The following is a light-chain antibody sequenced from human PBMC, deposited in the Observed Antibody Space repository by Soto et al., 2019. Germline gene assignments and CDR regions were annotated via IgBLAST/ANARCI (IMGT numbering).Light chain of an antibody. CDR3: QSYDSSLSAYYV. CDR2: GNS. J-gene: IGLJ1*01. Sequence: QSVLTQPPSVSGAPGQGVTISCTGSSSNIGAGYDVHWYQQLPGTAPKLLIYGNSNRPSGAPDRFSGSKSGTSASLAITGLQAEDEADYYCQSYDSSLSAYYVFGTGTKVTVL. V-gene: IGLV1-40*01. CDR1: SSNIGAGYD.